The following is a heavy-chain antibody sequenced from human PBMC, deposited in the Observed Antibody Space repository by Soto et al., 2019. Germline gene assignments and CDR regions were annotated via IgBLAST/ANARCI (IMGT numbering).Heavy chain of an antibody. Sequence: SVKVSCKASGGTFSSYAISWVRQAPGQGLEWMGGIIPIFGTANYAQKFQGRVTITADESTSTAYMELSSLRSEDTAVYYCARVIGDYYDSSGYSDYWGQGTLVTVSS. D-gene: IGHD3-22*01. V-gene: IGHV1-69*13. CDR3: ARVIGDYYDSSGYSDY. CDR1: GGTFSSYA. J-gene: IGHJ4*02. CDR2: IIPIFGTA.